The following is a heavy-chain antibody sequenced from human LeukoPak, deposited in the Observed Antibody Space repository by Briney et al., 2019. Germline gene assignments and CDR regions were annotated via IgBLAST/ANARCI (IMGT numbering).Heavy chain of an antibody. CDR3: ARAHDEVVPDV. Sequence: PGGSLRLSCPASGFTVSSNYMSWVRQAPGKGLEWVSVIYSGGSTYYADSVKGRFTISRDNSKNTLYLQMNSLRAEDTAVYYCARAHDEVVPDVWGQGTTVTVSS. CDR2: IYSGGST. D-gene: IGHD3-22*01. CDR1: GFTVSSNY. J-gene: IGHJ6*02. V-gene: IGHV3-53*01.